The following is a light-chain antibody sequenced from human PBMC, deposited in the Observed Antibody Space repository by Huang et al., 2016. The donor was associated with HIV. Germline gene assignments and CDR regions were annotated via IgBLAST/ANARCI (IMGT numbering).Light chain of an antibody. CDR3: QQSYSTPYT. CDR2: AAS. Sequence: DIQMTQSPSSLSASVGDRVTITCRASQSIRRYLKWYQQKPGKAPNLLIYAASSLQSGGPSSFSGSGFGTDFTLTISSLQPEDFGTYYCQQSYSTPYTFGQGTKVEIK. V-gene: IGKV1-39*01. CDR1: QSIRRY. J-gene: IGKJ2*01.